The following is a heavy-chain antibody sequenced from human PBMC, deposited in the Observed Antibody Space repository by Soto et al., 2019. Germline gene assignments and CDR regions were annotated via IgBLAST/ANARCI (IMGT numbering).Heavy chain of an antibody. Sequence: EVQLLESGGGLVQPGGSLRLSCAASGFTFSSYAMSWVRQAPGKGLEWVSAISGSGGSTYYADSVKGRFTISRDNSKNMLYLQMNSLSAEDTAVYYCAKDKDYGDYYGYFQHWGQGTLVTVS. J-gene: IGHJ1*01. CDR3: AKDKDYGDYYGYFQH. CDR1: GFTFSSYA. CDR2: ISGSGGST. V-gene: IGHV3-23*01. D-gene: IGHD4-17*01.